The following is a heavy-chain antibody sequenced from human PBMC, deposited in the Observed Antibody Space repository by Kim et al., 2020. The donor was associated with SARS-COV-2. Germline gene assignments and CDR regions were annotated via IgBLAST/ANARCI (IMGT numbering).Heavy chain of an antibody. V-gene: IGHV3-30-3*02. D-gene: IGHD3-16*01. J-gene: IGHJ4*02. Sequence: HAAPVKGRFNTSGDNSKNTLYLQMTSLRAEDTAVYYCAKDRLWGNDYFDYWGQGTLVTVSS. CDR3: AKDRLWGNDYFDY.